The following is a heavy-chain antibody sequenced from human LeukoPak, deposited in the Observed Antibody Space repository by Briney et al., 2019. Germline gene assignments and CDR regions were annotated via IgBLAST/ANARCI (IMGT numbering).Heavy chain of an antibody. Sequence: GGSLRLSCAASGFTFSSYSMNWVRQAPGKGLEWVSYISSSGSTIYYADSVRGRFTISRDNAKNSLYLQMNSLRAEDTAVYYCTELGITMIGGVWGKGTTVTISS. CDR2: ISSSGSTI. CDR3: TELGITMIGGV. J-gene: IGHJ6*04. V-gene: IGHV3-48*04. D-gene: IGHD3-10*02. CDR1: GFTFSSYS.